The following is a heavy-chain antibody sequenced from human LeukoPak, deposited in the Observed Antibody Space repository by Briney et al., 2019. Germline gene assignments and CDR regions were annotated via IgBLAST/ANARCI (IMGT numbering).Heavy chain of an antibody. Sequence: SETLSLTCTVSGGSISSSSYYWGWLRQPPGRGLEWIGSIYYSGSTYYNPSLKSRLTISVDTSKNQFSLKLTSVTAADTAVYYCARHVGSENYPRYFDYWGQGTLVTVSS. J-gene: IGHJ4*02. CDR2: IYYSGST. CDR3: ARHVGSENYPRYFDY. D-gene: IGHD1-26*01. CDR1: GGSISSSSYY. V-gene: IGHV4-39*01.